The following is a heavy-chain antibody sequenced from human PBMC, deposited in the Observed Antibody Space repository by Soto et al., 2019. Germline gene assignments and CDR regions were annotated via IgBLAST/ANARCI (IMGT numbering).Heavy chain of an antibody. J-gene: IGHJ4*02. CDR2: IYPSDSDI. D-gene: IGHD2-15*01. CDR1: WYTFTSYW. CDR3: VRSGPSCGRFSDY. V-gene: IGHV5-51*01. Sequence: GESLKISCKGSWYTFTSYWIGWVRQMPGEGLEWMGVIYPSDSDIRYSPSFQGKVTISADKSITTAYLQWSSLKAADTAMYYCVRSGPSCGRFSDYWGQGAPVTVSS.